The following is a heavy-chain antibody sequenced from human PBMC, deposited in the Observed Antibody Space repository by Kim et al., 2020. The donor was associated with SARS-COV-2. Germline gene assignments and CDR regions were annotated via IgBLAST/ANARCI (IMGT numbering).Heavy chain of an antibody. CDR3: ARDNGSGNWNAVDY. Sequence: DVVKGRFTISRDNAKNSRYLQMNSLRAEDTAVYYCARDNGSGNWNAVDYWGQGTLVTVSS. D-gene: IGHD1-20*01. J-gene: IGHJ4*02. V-gene: IGHV3-21*01.